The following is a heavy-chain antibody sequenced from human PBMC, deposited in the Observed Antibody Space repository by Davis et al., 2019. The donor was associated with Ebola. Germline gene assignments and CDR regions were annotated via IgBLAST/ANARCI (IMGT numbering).Heavy chain of an antibody. Sequence: ASVKVSCKASGYTFTSYGISWVRQAPGQGLEWMGWISAYNGNTNYAQKLQGRVTMTTDTSTSTAYMELRSLRSDDTAVYYCARLYCSSTSCHFDYWGQGTLVTVSS. D-gene: IGHD2-2*01. CDR2: ISAYNGNT. J-gene: IGHJ4*02. CDR1: GYTFTSYG. CDR3: ARLYCSSTSCHFDY. V-gene: IGHV1-18*01.